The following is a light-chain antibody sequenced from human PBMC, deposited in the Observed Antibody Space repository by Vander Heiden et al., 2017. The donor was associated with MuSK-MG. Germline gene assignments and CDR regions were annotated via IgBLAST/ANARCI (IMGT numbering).Light chain of an antibody. CDR1: QSISNC. CDR3: QQYDNHPIT. CDR2: DAS. V-gene: IGKV1-33*01. Sequence: DIQMTQSPSSLSASVGDRVTITCQASQSISNCLNWYQQKPGKAPKLLIYDASNLETGVPSRFSGSGSGTDFTFTISSLQPDDIATYYCQQYDNHPITFGQGTRVEIK. J-gene: IGKJ5*01.